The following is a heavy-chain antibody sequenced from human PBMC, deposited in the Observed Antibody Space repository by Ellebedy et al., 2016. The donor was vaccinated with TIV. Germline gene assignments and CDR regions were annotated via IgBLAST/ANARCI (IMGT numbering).Heavy chain of an antibody. Sequence: PGGSLRLSCAASGFTFNNYAMSWVRQAPGKGLEWVSAISGSGGTTYYADSVKGRFTISRDNSKNTLDLQMSSLRAEDTAVYYCARLLGEMGSYYGMDVWGQGTTVTVSS. CDR2: ISGSGGTT. J-gene: IGHJ6*02. CDR3: ARLLGEMGSYYGMDV. D-gene: IGHD3-10*01. CDR1: GFTFNNYA. V-gene: IGHV3-23*01.